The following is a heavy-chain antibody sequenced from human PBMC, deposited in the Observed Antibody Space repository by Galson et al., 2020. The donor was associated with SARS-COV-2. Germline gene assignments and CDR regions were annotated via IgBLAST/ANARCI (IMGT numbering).Heavy chain of an antibody. D-gene: IGHD1-26*01. V-gene: IGHV1-69*10. CDR3: ARTTLRYNWFDP. CDR1: GGTFSSYA. CDR2: IIPILGIA. Sequence: SVKVSCKASGGTFSSYAISWVRPAPGQGLEWMGGIIPILGIANYAQKFQGRVTITADKSTSTAYMELSSLRSEDTAVYYCARTTLRYNWFDPWGQGTLVTVSS. J-gene: IGHJ5*02.